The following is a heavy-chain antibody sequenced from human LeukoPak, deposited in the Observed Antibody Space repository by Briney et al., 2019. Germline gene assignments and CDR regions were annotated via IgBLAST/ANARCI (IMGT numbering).Heavy chain of an antibody. V-gene: IGHV4-30-2*01. J-gene: IGHJ4*02. D-gene: IGHD1-26*01. CDR1: GGSISSGGYS. CDR3: ARVDSGSYWPTLGY. Sequence: SETLSLTCAVSGGSISSGGYSWSWIRQPPGKGLEWIGYIYHSGSTYYNPSLKSRVTISVDRSKNQFSLKLSSVTAADTAVYYCARVDSGSYWPTLGYWGQGTLVTVSS. CDR2: IYHSGST.